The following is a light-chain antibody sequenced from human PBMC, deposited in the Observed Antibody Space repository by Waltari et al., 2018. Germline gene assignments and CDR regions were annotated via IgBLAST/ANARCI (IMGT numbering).Light chain of an antibody. CDR3: GTWDSSLSGAV. CDR1: RSNIGTHY. V-gene: IGLV1-51*02. J-gene: IGLJ7*01. CDR2: EDS. Sequence: QSVLTQPPSVSAAPGQRVTISCSGGRSNIGTHYVSWYRQFPGTAPKLLLYEDSQRPSGIPGRFSGSKSGTSATLDITGLQAGDEADYYCGTWDSSLSGAVFGGGTHLTVL.